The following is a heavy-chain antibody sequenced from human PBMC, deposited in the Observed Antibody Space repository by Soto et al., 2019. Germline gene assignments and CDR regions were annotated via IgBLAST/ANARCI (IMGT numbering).Heavy chain of an antibody. V-gene: IGHV4-34*01. CDR3: ARESHDILTGPPWVWYFDL. Sequence: QVQLQQWGAGPLRPLETLSLTCGVSGGSFSGYYWAWIRQSPGKGLEWIGEINDRGSINYNPSLKSRGSISVETSKKHYSLNQRSVTAADTAVYYCARESHDILTGPPWVWYFDLWGRGTLVTVSS. CDR1: GGSFSGYY. CDR2: INDRGSI. J-gene: IGHJ2*01. D-gene: IGHD3-9*01.